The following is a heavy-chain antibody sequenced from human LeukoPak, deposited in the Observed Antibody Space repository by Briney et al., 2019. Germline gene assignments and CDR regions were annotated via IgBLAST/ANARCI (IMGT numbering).Heavy chain of an antibody. CDR1: GYTFTTYG. D-gene: IGHD4-23*01. Sequence: SVKVSCKASGYTFTTYGISWVRQAPGQGLEWMGGITPILGTANYAQKFQGRVTINADQSTSTAYMELSSLRSEDTAVYYCARSLIDYGGSYDAFDIWGQGTMVTISS. J-gene: IGHJ3*02. CDR3: ARSLIDYGGSYDAFDI. CDR2: ITPILGTA. V-gene: IGHV1-69*10.